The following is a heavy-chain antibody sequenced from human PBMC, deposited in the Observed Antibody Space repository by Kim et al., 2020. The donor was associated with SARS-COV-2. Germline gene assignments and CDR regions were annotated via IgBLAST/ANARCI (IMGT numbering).Heavy chain of an antibody. CDR3: TTDQGGEILEYDY. D-gene: IGHD2-2*01. Sequence: YDAPVKGRFTISRDDSKNTLYLQMNSLKTEDTAVYYCTTDQGGEILEYDYWGQGTLVTVSS. J-gene: IGHJ4*02. V-gene: IGHV3-15*01.